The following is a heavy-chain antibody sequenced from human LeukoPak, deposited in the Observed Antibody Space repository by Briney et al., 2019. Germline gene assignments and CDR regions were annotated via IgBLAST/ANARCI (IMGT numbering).Heavy chain of an antibody. CDR1: GVSISSSNSY. J-gene: IGHJ5*02. D-gene: IGHD1-1*01. V-gene: IGHV4-39*01. CDR2: IYYSGNT. CDR3: ARALDDSDNWFDP. Sequence: SETLSLTCTVSGVSISSSNSYWGWIRQPPGKGLEWIGSIYYSGNTYYNASLKSQVSISIDTSKNRFPLKLTSVTAADTAVYYCARALDDSDNWFDPWGQGTLVTVSS.